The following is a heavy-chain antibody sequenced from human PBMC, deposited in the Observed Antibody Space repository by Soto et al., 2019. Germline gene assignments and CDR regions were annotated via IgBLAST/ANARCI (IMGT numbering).Heavy chain of an antibody. CDR3: ARDRYCGSTSCYDNWFDP. J-gene: IGHJ5*02. V-gene: IGHV4-59*01. D-gene: IGHD2-2*01. CDR2: IYYSGST. Sequence: PSETLSLTCTVYGGCISSFYWSWIRQPPGKGLEWIGNIYYSGSTNYNPSLKSRVTISVDTSKNQFFLKLSSVTAADTAVYYCARDRYCGSTSCYDNWFDPWGQETLVTVSS. CDR1: GGCISSFY.